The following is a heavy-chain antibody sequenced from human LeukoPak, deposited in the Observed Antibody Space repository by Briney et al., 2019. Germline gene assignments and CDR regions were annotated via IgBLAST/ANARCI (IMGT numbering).Heavy chain of an antibody. CDR3: AKDKDYYDSSGNFGNPTVFDY. D-gene: IGHD3-22*01. CDR2: ISCSGGST. J-gene: IGHJ4*02. V-gene: IGHV3-23*01. Sequence: GGSLRLSCAASGFTFNSYAMSWVRQAPGKGLEWVSAISCSGGSTYYADSVKGRFTISRDNPKNTLYLQVNSLRAEDTAVYYCAKDKDYYDSSGNFGNPTVFDYWGQGSLVTVSS. CDR1: GFTFNSYA.